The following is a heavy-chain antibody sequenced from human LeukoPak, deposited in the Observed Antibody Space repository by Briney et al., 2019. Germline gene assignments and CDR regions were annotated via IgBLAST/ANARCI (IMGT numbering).Heavy chain of an antibody. V-gene: IGHV3-30*18. CDR3: AKDWPISE. J-gene: IGHJ4*02. Sequence: GRSLRLSCAASGFTFSSYGMHWVRQAPGKGLEWVAVISYDGSNKYYADSVKGRFTISRDNSKNTLYLQMNSLRAEDTAVYYCAKDWPISEWGQGTLVTVSS. CDR1: GFTFSSYG. D-gene: IGHD2-21*01. CDR2: ISYDGSNK.